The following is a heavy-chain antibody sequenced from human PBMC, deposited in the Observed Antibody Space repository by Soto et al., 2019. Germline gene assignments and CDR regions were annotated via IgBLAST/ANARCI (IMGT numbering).Heavy chain of an antibody. V-gene: IGHV3-48*02. J-gene: IGHJ4*02. CDR2: IHGTRSII. CDR3: ARDARNADYDY. D-gene: IGHD3-16*01. CDR1: GFPFSIHA. Sequence: EVQLVESGGGLVQPGGSLRLSCEVSGFPFSIHAMNWVRQAPGKGLEWVAYIHGTRSIIYYADSVKGRFTISRDNAKNSLFLQMDSLRDDDTAVYYCARDARNADYDYWGQGTLVTVSS.